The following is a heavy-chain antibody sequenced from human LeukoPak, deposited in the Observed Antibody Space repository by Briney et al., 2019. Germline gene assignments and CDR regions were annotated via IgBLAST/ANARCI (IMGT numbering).Heavy chain of an antibody. J-gene: IGHJ4*02. CDR2: IYYSGST. Sequence: SETLSLTCTVSGGSISSYYWSWIRQPPGKGLEWIGSIYYSGSTYYNPSLKSRVTISVDTSKNQFSLKLSSVTAADTAVYYCARAVGALEYYFDYWGQGTLVTVSS. CDR1: GGSISSYY. CDR3: ARAVGALEYYFDY. D-gene: IGHD1-26*01. V-gene: IGHV4-59*05.